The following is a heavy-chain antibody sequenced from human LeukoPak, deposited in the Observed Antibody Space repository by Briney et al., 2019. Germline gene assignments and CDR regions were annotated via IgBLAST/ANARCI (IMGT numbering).Heavy chain of an antibody. D-gene: IGHD2-2*02. V-gene: IGHV1-18*01. J-gene: IGHJ6*02. CDR3: ARLYCSSTSCYMAGYYYYYGMDV. Sequence: ASVKVSCKASGYTFTSYGISWVRQAPGQGLEWMGWISAYNGNTNYAQKLQGRVTMTTDTSTSTAYMELRSLRSDDTAVYYCARLYCSSTSCYMAGYYYYYGMDVRGQGTTVTVSS. CDR1: GYTFTSYG. CDR2: ISAYNGNT.